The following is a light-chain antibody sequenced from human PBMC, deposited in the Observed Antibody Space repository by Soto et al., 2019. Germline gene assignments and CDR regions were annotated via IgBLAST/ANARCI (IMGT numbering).Light chain of an antibody. J-gene: IGKJ2*01. V-gene: IGKV1-39*01. CDR2: AAS. Sequence: DIQMTQSPSSLSASVGDRVTITCRTSQMISTYLNWYQVKPGKAPKLLIYAASNLQSGVPSRFSGSGAGADFTLTIRSLQPEDFVIYFCQQSYTNPYTFGQGTKLEIK. CDR3: QQSYTNPYT. CDR1: QMISTY.